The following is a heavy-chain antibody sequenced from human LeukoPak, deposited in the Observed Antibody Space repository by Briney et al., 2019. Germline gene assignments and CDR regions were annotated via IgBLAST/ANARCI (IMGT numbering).Heavy chain of an antibody. CDR3: AKDGDIAAAGYYFDY. V-gene: IGHV3-30*18. J-gene: IGHJ4*02. Sequence: GGSLRLSCAASGFTFSSYVMHWVRQAPGKGLEWVAVISYVGSDKYYADSVKGRLTISRDNSRNTLYLQMNSLRAEDTAVYYCAKDGDIAAAGYYFDYWGQGTLVTVSS. CDR2: ISYVGSDK. D-gene: IGHD6-13*01. CDR1: GFTFSSYV.